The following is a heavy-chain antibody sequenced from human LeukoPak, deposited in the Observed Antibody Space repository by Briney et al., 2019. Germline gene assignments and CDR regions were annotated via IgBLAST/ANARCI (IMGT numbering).Heavy chain of an antibody. CDR2: IYYTGST. D-gene: IGHD5-18*01. Sequence: SETLSLTCTVSGYSISSGYYWGWIRQPPGKGLEWIGSIYYTGSTFYNPSLKSRVAISVDTSNNQFSLNLSSVTAADTALYYCARNGYSYGLGNDAFDIWGQGTVVTVSS. J-gene: IGHJ3*02. CDR3: ARNGYSYGLGNDAFDI. CDR1: GYSISSGYY. V-gene: IGHV4-38-2*02.